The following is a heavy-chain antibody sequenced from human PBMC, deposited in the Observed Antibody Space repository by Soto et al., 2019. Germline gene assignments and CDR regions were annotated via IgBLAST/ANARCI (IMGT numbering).Heavy chain of an antibody. CDR3: ARDQGITTFGVYSMYYYGMDV. CDR2: ISTDNDNT. V-gene: IGHV1-18*01. Sequence: ASVKVSCKASGYTFTSSGISWVRQAPGQGLEWMGWISTDNDNTNYAQHHQGRVSMTTYTSTSTAYMVLRSLCSDDTAVYYCARDQGITTFGVYSMYYYGMDVWG. D-gene: IGHD3-3*01. J-gene: IGHJ6*02. CDR1: GYTFTSSG.